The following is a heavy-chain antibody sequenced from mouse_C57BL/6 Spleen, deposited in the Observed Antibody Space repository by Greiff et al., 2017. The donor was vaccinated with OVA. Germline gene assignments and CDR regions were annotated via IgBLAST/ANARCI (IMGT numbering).Heavy chain of an antibody. V-gene: IGHV2-6-1*01. Sequence: VNLVESGPGLVAPSQSLSITCTVSGFSLTSYGVHWVRQPPGKGLEWLVVIWSDGSTTYNSALKSRLSISKDNSKSQVFLKMNSLQTDDTAMYYCARHDYDYGSAWFAYWGQGTLVTVSA. D-gene: IGHD2-4*01. CDR3: ARHDYDYGSAWFAY. CDR1: GFSLTSYG. J-gene: IGHJ3*01. CDR2: IWSDGST.